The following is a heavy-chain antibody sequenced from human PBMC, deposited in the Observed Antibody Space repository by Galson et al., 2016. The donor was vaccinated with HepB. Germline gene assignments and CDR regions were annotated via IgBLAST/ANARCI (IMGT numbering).Heavy chain of an antibody. Sequence: SLRLSCAASGFTFSSYWMHWVRQAPGKGLVWVSRIKSDGGDTIYADPAKGRFTISRDNAKKTLYLQMNSPRAEDTAVYYCARSTRGYHDWDQGTLVTVSS. CDR2: IKSDGGDT. J-gene: IGHJ4*02. V-gene: IGHV3-74*01. CDR3: ARSTRGYHD. CDR1: GFTFSSYW. D-gene: IGHD3-22*01.